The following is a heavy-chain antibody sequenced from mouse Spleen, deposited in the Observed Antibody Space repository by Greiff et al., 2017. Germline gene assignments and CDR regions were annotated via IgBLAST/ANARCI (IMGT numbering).Heavy chain of an antibody. Sequence: QVQLKESGAELVRPGSSVKISCKASGYAFSSYWMNWVKQRPGQGLEWIGQIYPGDGDTNYNGKFKGKATLTADKSSSTAYMQLSSLTSEDSAVYFCARPGGSYEFDYWGQGTTLTVSS. CDR3: ARPGGSYEFDY. V-gene: IGHV1-80*01. J-gene: IGHJ2*01. CDR1: GYAFSSYW. CDR2: IYPGDGDT. D-gene: IGHD1-1*02.